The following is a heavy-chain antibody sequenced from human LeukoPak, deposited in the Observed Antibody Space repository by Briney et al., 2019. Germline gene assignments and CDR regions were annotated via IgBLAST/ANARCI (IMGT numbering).Heavy chain of an antibody. D-gene: IGHD3-22*01. CDR3: ARDGLLVSGHYALFLFDY. Sequence: ASVKVSCKASGYTFTSYYMHWVRQAPGQGLEWMGIINPSGGSTSYAQKFQGRVTMTRDMSTSTVYMELSSLRSEDTAVYYCARDGLLVSGHYALFLFDYWGQGTLVTVSS. J-gene: IGHJ4*02. V-gene: IGHV1-46*01. CDR2: INPSGGST. CDR1: GYTFTSYY.